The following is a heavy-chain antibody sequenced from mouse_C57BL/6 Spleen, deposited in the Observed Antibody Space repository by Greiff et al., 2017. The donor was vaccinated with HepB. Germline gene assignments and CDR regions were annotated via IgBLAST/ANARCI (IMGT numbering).Heavy chain of an antibody. D-gene: IGHD1-1*01. CDR3: ARWDYGSIGNFDY. J-gene: IGHJ2*01. CDR1: GYTFTSYW. Sequence: QVQLQQPGTELVKPGASVKLSCKASGYTFTSYWMHWVKQRPGQGLEWIGNINPSNGGTNYNEKFKSKATLTVDKSSSTAYMQLSSLTSEDSAVYDCARWDYGSIGNFDYWGQGTTLTVSS. CDR2: INPSNGGT. V-gene: IGHV1-53*01.